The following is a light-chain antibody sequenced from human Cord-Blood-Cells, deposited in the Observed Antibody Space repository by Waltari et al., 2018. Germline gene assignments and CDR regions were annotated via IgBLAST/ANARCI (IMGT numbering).Light chain of an antibody. CDR3: QQRSNWPLT. CDR2: DAS. V-gene: IGKV3-11*01. J-gene: IGKJ4*01. Sequence: EIVLTHSPATLSLSPGERPTLSCRASQSVSSYLAWYQQKPGQAPRLLIYDASNRATGIPARFSGSGSGTDFTLTISSLEPEDFAVYYCQQRSNWPLTFGGGTKVEIK. CDR1: QSVSSY.